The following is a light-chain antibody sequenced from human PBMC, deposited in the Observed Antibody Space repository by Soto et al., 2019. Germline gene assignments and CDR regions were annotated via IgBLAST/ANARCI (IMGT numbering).Light chain of an antibody. V-gene: IGLV1-51*01. CDR3: GTWDSSLSAFV. Sequence: QSVLTQPPSVSAAPGQKVTISCSGSTSNVGNNYLSWYQQLPGTAPKLLIFENNKRPSGIPDRFSGSKSGTSATLGITGLQTGDAADYYCGTWDSSLSAFVFGAGTKLTVL. CDR2: ENN. J-gene: IGLJ1*01. CDR1: TSNVGNNY.